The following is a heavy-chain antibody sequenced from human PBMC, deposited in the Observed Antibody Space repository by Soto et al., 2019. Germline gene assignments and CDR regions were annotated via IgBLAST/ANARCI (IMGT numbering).Heavy chain of an antibody. CDR2: ISYDGSKK. CDR3: SEGRLRFQSLRGNAFAL. V-gene: IGHV3-30*18. D-gene: IGHD3-10*01. J-gene: IGHJ3*01. CDR1: GFIFSTFG. Sequence: QVQLVESGGGVVQPGRSLRLSCAASGFIFSTFGMQWVRQAPGKRPEWVAIISYDGSKKYYADTVKGRFTISRDNSKNTLSLQMLSRRPEDAAGYYCSEGRLRFQSLRGNAFALLGEWSMVTVSS.